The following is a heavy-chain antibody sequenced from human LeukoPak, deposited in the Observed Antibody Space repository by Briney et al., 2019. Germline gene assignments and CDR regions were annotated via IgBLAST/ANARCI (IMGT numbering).Heavy chain of an antibody. CDR2: INWSGVST. CDR1: GFTFDDYA. Sequence: PGGSLRLSCAASGFTFDDYAMSWVRQAPGKGLEWVSGINWSGVSTGHAGSVKGRFTISRDNTKNSLFLQMNSLRAEDTAFYYCAKGKDTLNPYWYFDVWGRGTLVTVSS. CDR3: AKGKDTLNPYWYFDV. J-gene: IGHJ2*01. D-gene: IGHD2-15*01. V-gene: IGHV3-20*04.